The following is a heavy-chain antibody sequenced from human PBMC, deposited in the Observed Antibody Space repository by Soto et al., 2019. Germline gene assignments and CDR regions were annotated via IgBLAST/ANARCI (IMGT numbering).Heavy chain of an antibody. J-gene: IGHJ6*02. CDR2: TYYRSKWYN. CDR1: GDSVSSNSAA. D-gene: IGHD2-8*01. CDR3: ARIQSNAGSRHYYYGMDV. Sequence: QVQLQQSGPGLVKPSQTLSLTCAISGDSVSSNSAAWNWIRQSPSRGLEWLGRTYYRSKWYNDYAVSVKSRITLTPDTSKNQFSLQLNSVTPEDTAVYYCARIQSNAGSRHYYYGMDVWGQGTTVTVSS. V-gene: IGHV6-1*01.